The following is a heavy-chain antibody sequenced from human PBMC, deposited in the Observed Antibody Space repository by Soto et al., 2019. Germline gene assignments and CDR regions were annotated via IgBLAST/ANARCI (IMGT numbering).Heavy chain of an antibody. J-gene: IGHJ4*02. Sequence: PSATLSLTCAVSSFSISWGHHLRWVRQPPVKGLEWSGSIYQGDTTNYSPSLKSRVTISIDTSKDQYSLTLRSVTAADAAVYYCASRVSTACDHPWRLQFFDLWGQGSLVTVSS. CDR1: SFSISWGHH. D-gene: IGHD4-4*01. CDR2: IYQGDTT. CDR3: ASRVSTACDHPWRLQFFDL. V-gene: IGHV4-38-2*01.